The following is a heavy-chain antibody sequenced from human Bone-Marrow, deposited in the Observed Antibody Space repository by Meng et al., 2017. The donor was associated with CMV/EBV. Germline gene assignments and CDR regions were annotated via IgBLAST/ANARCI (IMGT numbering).Heavy chain of an antibody. CDR2: IWYDGSNK. Sequence: GGSLRLSCAASGFTFSSYGMHWVRQAPGKGLEWVAVIWYDGSNKYYEDSVKGRFTISRDNSKNTLYLQMNSLRAEDTAVYYCARAKVAAGSFDYWGQGTLVTVSS. D-gene: IGHD6-13*01. CDR3: ARAKVAAGSFDY. J-gene: IGHJ4*02. V-gene: IGHV3-33*01. CDR1: GFTFSSYG.